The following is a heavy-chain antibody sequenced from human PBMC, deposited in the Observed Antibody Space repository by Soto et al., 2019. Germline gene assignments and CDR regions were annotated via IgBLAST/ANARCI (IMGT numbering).Heavy chain of an antibody. J-gene: IGHJ6*02. CDR3: ARHHYSSSWQYYYYYYGMDV. CDR2: IYYSGST. CDR1: GGSISSSSYY. V-gene: IGHV4-39*01. D-gene: IGHD6-13*01. Sequence: SETLSLTCTVSGGSISSSSYYWGWIRQPPGKGLEWIGSIYYSGSTYYNPSLKGRVTISVDTSKNQFSLKLSFVTAADTAVYYCARHHYSSSWQYYYYYYGMDVWGQGTTVTVSS.